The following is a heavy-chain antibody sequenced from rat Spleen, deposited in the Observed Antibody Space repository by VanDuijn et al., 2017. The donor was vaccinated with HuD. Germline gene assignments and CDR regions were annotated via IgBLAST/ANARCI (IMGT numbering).Heavy chain of an antibody. J-gene: IGHJ1*01. CDR2: ISYDGSST. D-gene: IGHD1-7*01. V-gene: IGHV5-29*01. CDR1: GFTFSNYG. Sequence: EVQLVESGGGLVQPGRSLKLSCAASGFTFSNYGMAWVRQAPTKGLEWVATISYDGSSTYYRDSVKGRFTISRDNAKSTLYLQMDSLRSEDTATYYCATQRLYGSPYWYFDFWGPGTMVTVSS. CDR3: ATQRLYGSPYWYFDF.